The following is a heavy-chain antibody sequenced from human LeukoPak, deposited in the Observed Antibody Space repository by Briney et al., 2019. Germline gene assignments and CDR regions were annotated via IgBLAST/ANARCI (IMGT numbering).Heavy chain of an antibody. J-gene: IGHJ4*02. CDR3: ARAAGALRVFDY. CDR2: INPSGGST. Sequence: GASVKVSCKASGYTFTSYYMHWVRQAPGQGLEWMGIINPSGGSTSYAQKFQGRITMTRDTSTNTVYMELSSLRSEDTAVYYCARAAGALRVFDYWGQGTLVTVSS. D-gene: IGHD1-26*01. CDR1: GYTFTSYY. V-gene: IGHV1-46*01.